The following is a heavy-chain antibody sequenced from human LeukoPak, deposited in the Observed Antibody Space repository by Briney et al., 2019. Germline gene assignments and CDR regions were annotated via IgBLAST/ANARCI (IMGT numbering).Heavy chain of an antibody. D-gene: IGHD6-13*01. CDR1: GFTFSSYS. CDR2: ISSGSGHI. Sequence: GGSLRLSCAASGFTFSSYSMNWVRQAPGKGLEWVSSISSGSGHIYYADSAKGRFTISRDNAKNSLYLQMNSLRAEDTAVYYCAREIISSSCLDSWGQGTLVTVSS. V-gene: IGHV3-21*01. J-gene: IGHJ4*02. CDR3: AREIISSSCLDS.